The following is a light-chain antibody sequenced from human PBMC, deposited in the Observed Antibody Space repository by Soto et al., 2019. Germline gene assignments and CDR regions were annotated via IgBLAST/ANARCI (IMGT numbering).Light chain of an antibody. Sequence: EILLTQSPGTLSLSPGERATLSCRGSQSVSSRYLAWYQQKPGQAPRLLIYGASSRATGIPERFSGSGYGTDLTIAISSIETEDFAVYYCHQRKSWTRTFGQGTKVDI. CDR1: QSVSSRY. CDR2: GAS. V-gene: IGKV3D-20*02. J-gene: IGKJ1*01. CDR3: HQRKSWTRT.